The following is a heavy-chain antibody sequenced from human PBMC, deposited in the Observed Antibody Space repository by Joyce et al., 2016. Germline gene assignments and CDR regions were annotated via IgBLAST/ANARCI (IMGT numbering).Heavy chain of an antibody. J-gene: IGHJ4*02. D-gene: IGHD6-19*01. Sequence: VHLVQSGAEVKEPGASVKVSCKASGYTFTGFYVHWVRQAPGQGLEWMVMINTMSGGTTYEQKFQGRVTLTRDTAANTRYMELTGLTSDDTAVFYCARDLTGSGWYYFDHWGQGTLVTVSS. CDR1: GYTFTGFY. V-gene: IGHV1-46*01. CDR3: ARDLTGSGWYYFDH. CDR2: INTMSGGT.